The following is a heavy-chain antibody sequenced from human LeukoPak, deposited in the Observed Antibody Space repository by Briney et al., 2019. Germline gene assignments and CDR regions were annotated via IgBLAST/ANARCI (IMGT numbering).Heavy chain of an antibody. V-gene: IGHV4-61*01. CDR2: LYSTASP. D-gene: IGHD6-13*01. J-gene: IGHJ4*02. Sequence: PSETLSLTCTLSGASLTNPTYYQWSCIRQPPGKGLELIGSLYSTASPKFTPSLASRVTMSLDTSKSQFFLKPSSVAAEDSAMYYCARFRSRCWFYFDSWGQGTLVTVSS. CDR1: GASLTNPTYY. CDR3: ARFRSRCWFYFDS.